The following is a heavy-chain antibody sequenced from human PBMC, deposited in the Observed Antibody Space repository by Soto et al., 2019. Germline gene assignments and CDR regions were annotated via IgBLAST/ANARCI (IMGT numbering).Heavy chain of an antibody. Sequence: GVSVKVSCKASGYTFTSYYMHWVRQAPGQGLEWMGIINPSGGSTSYAQKFQGRVTMTRDTSTSTVYMELSSLRSEDTAVYYCARARTKAPSDYWGQGTLVTVSS. CDR2: INPSGGST. CDR3: ARARTKAPSDY. J-gene: IGHJ4*02. D-gene: IGHD1-1*01. V-gene: IGHV1-46*01. CDR1: GYTFTSYY.